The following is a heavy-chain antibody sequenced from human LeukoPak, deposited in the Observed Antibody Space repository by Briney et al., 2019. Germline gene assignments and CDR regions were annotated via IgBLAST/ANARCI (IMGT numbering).Heavy chain of an antibody. CDR2: IYYSGST. CDR3: ARLFHYDYVWGSYRWSYYFDY. CDR1: GGSFSSYY. J-gene: IGHJ4*02. Sequence: SETLSLTCAVYGGSFSSYYWSWIRQPPGKGLEWIGYIYYSGSTNYNPSLKSRVTISVDTSKNQFSLKLSSVTAADTAVYYCARLFHYDYVWGSYRWSYYFDYWGQGTLVTVSS. D-gene: IGHD3-16*02. V-gene: IGHV4-59*08.